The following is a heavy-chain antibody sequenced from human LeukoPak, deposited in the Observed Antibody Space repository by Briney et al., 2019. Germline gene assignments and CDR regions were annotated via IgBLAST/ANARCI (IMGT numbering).Heavy chain of an antibody. CDR3: ARFIATSGYDAFDI. CDR1: GGSISNYY. D-gene: IGHD6-13*01. V-gene: IGHV4-59*01. J-gene: IGHJ3*02. Sequence: PSETLSLTCTLSGGSISNYYWSWIRQPPGKGLEWIGYIYYSGSTNYNPSLKSRVTMSVDTSKNQFSLKLSSVTAADTSVYYCARFIATSGYDAFDIWGQGTMVTVSS. CDR2: IYYSGST.